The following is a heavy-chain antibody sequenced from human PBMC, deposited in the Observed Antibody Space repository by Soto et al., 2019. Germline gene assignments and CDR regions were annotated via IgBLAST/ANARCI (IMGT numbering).Heavy chain of an antibody. V-gene: IGHV3-9*01. Sequence: EVQLVESGVGLVQPGRSLRRSCAASGFSFGDYAMQWVRQVPGKGLDWVSSISWNGDSIGYADSVKGRFTISRDNGKKSVSLQIISLRGEATALYYCAKDVGSSGWYDVFDSSGQGTLVTVS. D-gene: IGHD6-19*01. J-gene: IGHJ4*02. CDR1: GFSFGDYA. CDR3: AKDVGSSGWYDVFDS. CDR2: ISWNGDSI.